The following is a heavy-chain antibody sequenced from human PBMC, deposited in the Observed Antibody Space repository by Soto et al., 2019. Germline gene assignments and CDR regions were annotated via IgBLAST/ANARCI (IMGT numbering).Heavy chain of an antibody. V-gene: IGHV1-69*08. J-gene: IGHJ6*02. Sequence: QVQLVQSGAEVKKPGSSVKVSCKASGGTFSSYTISWVRQAPGQGLEWMGRIIPILGIANYAQKFQGRVTITADKSTSTAYMELSSLRSEDTAVYYCARDRGSGSYQSYGMDVWGQGTTVTVSS. CDR3: ARDRGSGSYQSYGMDV. CDR2: IIPILGIA. CDR1: GGTFSSYT. D-gene: IGHD3-10*01.